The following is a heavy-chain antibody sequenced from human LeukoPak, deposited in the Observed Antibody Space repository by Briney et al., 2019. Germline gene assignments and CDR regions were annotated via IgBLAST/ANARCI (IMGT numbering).Heavy chain of an antibody. Sequence: GGSLRLSCAASGFTFSSYSMNWVRQAPGKGLEWVSYISSSSSTIYYADSVKGRFTISRDNAKNSLYLQMNSLRAEDTAVYYCASWGWELLNYYYYYYMDVWGKGTTVTVSS. CDR1: GFTFSSYS. J-gene: IGHJ6*03. D-gene: IGHD1-26*01. CDR3: ASWGWELLNYYYYYYMDV. V-gene: IGHV3-48*01. CDR2: ISSSSSTI.